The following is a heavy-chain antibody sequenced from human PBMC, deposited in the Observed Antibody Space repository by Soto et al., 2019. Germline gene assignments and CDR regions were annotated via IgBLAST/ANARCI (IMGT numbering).Heavy chain of an antibody. J-gene: IGHJ4*02. CDR2: IYYSGST. D-gene: IGHD6-13*01. Sequence: SETLSLTCTVSGGSISSYYWSWIRQPPGKGLEWIGYIYYSGSTNYNPSLRSRVTISVDTSKNQFSLKLSSVTAADTAVYYCARGRAAGTGYFDYWGQGTLVTVSS. CDR1: GGSISSYY. V-gene: IGHV4-59*01. CDR3: ARGRAAGTGYFDY.